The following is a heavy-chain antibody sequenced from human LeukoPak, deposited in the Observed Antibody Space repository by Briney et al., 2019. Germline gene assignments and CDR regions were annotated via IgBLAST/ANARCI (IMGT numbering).Heavy chain of an antibody. V-gene: IGHV3-49*04. Sequence: GGSLRLSCTASGFTFGDYAMSWVRQAPGKGLEWVGFIRSKAYGGTTEYAASVKGRFTISRDDSKSIAYLQMNSLKTEDTAVYYCARGRDIAADYGGTGSDYWGQGTLVTVSS. D-gene: IGHD4-23*01. CDR2: IRSKAYGGTT. J-gene: IGHJ4*02. CDR1: GFTFGDYA. CDR3: ARGRDIAADYGGTGSDY.